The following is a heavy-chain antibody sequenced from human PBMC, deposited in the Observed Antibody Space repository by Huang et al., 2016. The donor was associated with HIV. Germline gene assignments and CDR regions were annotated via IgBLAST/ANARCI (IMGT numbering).Heavy chain of an antibody. Sequence: EVQLVQSGAVVKKPGESLKISCKGSGYTFNGYWLGWVRQMPGKGLELMGIIYPGDSDTAYRTSCQGQVTISADKSISTAYLQWSGLKASDTAMYYCARQGVGDFVVEPTGLGAFDIWGQGTMVTVSS. CDR2: IYPGDSDT. V-gene: IGHV5-51*01. D-gene: IGHD2-2*01. CDR3: ARQGVGDFVVEPTGLGAFDI. J-gene: IGHJ3*02. CDR1: GYTFNGYW.